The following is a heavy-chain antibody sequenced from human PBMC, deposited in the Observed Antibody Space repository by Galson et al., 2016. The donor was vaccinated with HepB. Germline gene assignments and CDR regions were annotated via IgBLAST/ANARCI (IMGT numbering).Heavy chain of an antibody. CDR3: ATLSRGADRYFDH. CDR1: GDSVNNEAYF. D-gene: IGHD2-15*01. V-gene: IGHV4-61*08. CDR2: ISFSGTT. J-gene: IGHJ4*02. Sequence: ETLSLTCSVSGDSVNNEAYFWNWIRQPPGKGLEWIGFISFSGTTNYSPSFKSRISISLDTPKDQFSLRLSSVTAADTAIYYCATLSRGADRYFDHWGQGILVTVSA.